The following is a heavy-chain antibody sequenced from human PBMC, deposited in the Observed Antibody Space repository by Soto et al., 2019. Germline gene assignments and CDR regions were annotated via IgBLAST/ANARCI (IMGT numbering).Heavy chain of an antibody. V-gene: IGHV4-30-4*01. CDR3: ARVPLLWFGELDDYYYYYGMDV. J-gene: IGHJ6*02. CDR1: GGSISSDDYY. D-gene: IGHD3-10*01. CDR2: IYYSGST. Sequence: SETLSLTCTVSGGSISSDDYYWSWIRQPPGKGLEWIGYIYYSGSTYYNPSLKSRVTISVDTSKNQFSLKLSSVTAADTAVYYCARVPLLWFGELDDYYYYYGMDVWGQGTTVTVSS.